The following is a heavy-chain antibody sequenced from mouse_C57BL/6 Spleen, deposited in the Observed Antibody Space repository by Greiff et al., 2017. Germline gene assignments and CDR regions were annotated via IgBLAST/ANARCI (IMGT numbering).Heavy chain of an antibody. CDR2: INPSTGGT. CDR1: GYSFTGYY. Sequence: EVQLQQSGPELVKPGASVKISCKASGYSFTGYYMNWVKQSPEKSLEWIGEINPSTGGTTYNQKFKAKATLTVDKSSSTAYMQLKSLTSEDSAVYYCARYSRGSSSFYAMDYWGQGTSVTVSS. D-gene: IGHD1-1*01. V-gene: IGHV1-42*01. CDR3: ARYSRGSSSFYAMDY. J-gene: IGHJ4*01.